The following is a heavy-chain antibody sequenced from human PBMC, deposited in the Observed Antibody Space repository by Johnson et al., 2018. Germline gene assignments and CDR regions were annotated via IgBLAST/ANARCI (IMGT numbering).Heavy chain of an antibody. D-gene: IGHD2-15*01. CDR2: TSHDGSIK. V-gene: IGHV3-30*03. Sequence: QPGRSLRLTCAASGFSFISHGMHWVRQAPGKGLEWVAGTSHDGSIKKFAYSVKGRFTISRDNAKNTLYLQVNSLRAEDTAVYYCAREPALSMSDAFDIWGQGTVVTVSS. CDR3: AREPALSMSDAFDI. CDR1: GFSFISHG. J-gene: IGHJ3*02.